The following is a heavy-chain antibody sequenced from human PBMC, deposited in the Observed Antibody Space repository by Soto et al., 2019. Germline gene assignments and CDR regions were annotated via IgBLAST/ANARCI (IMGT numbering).Heavy chain of an antibody. Sequence: QVQVVESGGSVVQPGRSLRLSCAAAGFTFSDYGMHWVRQAPGKGLEWVAGIWWRGGNDDYVESVRGRFVISRDNSKNTLYLQMNSLRDEDTAVYYCVREGPAPGRAAFGIWGQGTKVT. CDR1: GFTFSDYG. V-gene: IGHV3-33*01. D-gene: IGHD6-13*01. J-gene: IGHJ3*02. CDR3: VREGPAPGRAAFGI. CDR2: IWWRGGND.